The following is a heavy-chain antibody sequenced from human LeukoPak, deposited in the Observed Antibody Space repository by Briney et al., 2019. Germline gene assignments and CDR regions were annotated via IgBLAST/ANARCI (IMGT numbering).Heavy chain of an antibody. CDR2: IKQDGSEK. CDR3: ARPLRDGYNFDAFDI. V-gene: IGHV3-7*05. D-gene: IGHD5-24*01. Sequence: GGSLRLSCAASGLTFSSYWMSWVRQAPGKGLEWVANIKQDGSEKYYVDSVKGRFTVSRDNAKNSLYLQMNSLRAEDTAVYYCARPLRDGYNFDAFDIWGQGTMVTVSS. CDR1: GLTFSSYW. J-gene: IGHJ3*02.